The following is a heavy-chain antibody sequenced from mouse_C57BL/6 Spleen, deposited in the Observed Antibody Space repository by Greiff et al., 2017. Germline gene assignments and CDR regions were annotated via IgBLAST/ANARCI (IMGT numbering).Heavy chain of an antibody. CDR2: IDPSDSYT. V-gene: IGHV1-69*01. CDR1: GYTFTSYW. CDR3: ARKGVFYTMDD. J-gene: IGHJ4*01. Sequence: QVQLQQPGAELVMPGPSLTLSSKASGYTFTSYWMPWVKQGPVQGLEWIGEIDPSDSYTNYNQKFKGKSTLTVDKSSSTAYMQLSSLTSEDSAVYYCARKGVFYTMDDWGKGTSVTVSS. D-gene: IGHD2-1*01.